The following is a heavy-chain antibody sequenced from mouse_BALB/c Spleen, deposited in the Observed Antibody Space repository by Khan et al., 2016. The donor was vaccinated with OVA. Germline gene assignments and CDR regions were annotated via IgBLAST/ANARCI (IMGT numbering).Heavy chain of an antibody. D-gene: IGHD2-12*01. CDR1: GDSITSGY. V-gene: IGHV3-8*02. J-gene: IGHJ3*01. CDR2: IIYTGYT. CDR3: ARSTYRYAFVY. Sequence: VQLQQSGPSLVKPSQTLSLTCSVTGDSITSGYWNWIRKFPGNKLEYMGYIIYTGYTYYNPSLQSRISITRHTSRNQYSLQWNSVTDDDTATYYCARSTYRYAFVYWGQGTLVTVSA.